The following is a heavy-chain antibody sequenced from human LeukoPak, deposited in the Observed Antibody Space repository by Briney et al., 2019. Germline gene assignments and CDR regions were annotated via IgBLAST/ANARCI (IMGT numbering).Heavy chain of an antibody. Sequence: GESLKISCKGSGYSFTSYWIGWVRQMPGKGLEWMGIIYPGDSDTRYSPSFQGQVTISADKSISAAYLQWSSLKASDTAMYYCARRITFGGVIPDPWGQGTLVTVSS. J-gene: IGHJ5*02. D-gene: IGHD3-16*02. V-gene: IGHV5-51*01. CDR1: GYSFTSYW. CDR3: ARRITFGGVIPDP. CDR2: IYPGDSDT.